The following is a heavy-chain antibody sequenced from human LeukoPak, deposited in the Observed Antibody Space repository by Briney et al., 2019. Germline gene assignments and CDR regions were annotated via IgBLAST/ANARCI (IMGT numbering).Heavy chain of an antibody. CDR3: ARQFLVGSTFHAFDL. V-gene: IGHV4-59*08. J-gene: IGHJ3*01. D-gene: IGHD2/OR15-2a*01. CDR1: GGSISSYY. CDR2: IYYSGST. Sequence: SETLSLTCIVSGGSISSYYWSWIRQPPGKGLEWIAYIYYSGSTNYNPSLKSRVTMSVHTSKKQFSLKLTSVTAADMAVYFCARQFLVGSTFHAFDLWGQGTRVTVSS.